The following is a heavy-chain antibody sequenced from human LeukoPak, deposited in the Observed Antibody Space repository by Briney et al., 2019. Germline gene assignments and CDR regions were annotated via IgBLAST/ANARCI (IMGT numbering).Heavy chain of an antibody. D-gene: IGHD3-10*01. CDR3: ARTGPHITMVRGPLDP. CDR2: INWNGGST. Sequence: PGGSLRLSCAASGFTFDDYGMSWVRQAPGKGLEWVSGINWNGGSTGYADSVKGRFTISRDNAKNSLYLQMNSLRAEDTALYHCARTGPHITMVRGPLDPWGQGTLVTVSS. CDR1: GFTFDDYG. J-gene: IGHJ5*02. V-gene: IGHV3-20*01.